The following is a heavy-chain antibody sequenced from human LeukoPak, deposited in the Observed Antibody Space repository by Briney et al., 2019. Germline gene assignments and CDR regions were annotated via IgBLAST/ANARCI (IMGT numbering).Heavy chain of an antibody. V-gene: IGHV4-59*01. Sequence: SETLSLTCTVSGGSINSYYWSWIRQPPGKGLEWIGYIYYSGSTNYNPSLKSRVTISVDTSKNQFSLKLSSVTAADTAVYYCARVRRYYFDYWGQGTLVTVSS. CDR1: GGSINSYY. J-gene: IGHJ4*02. CDR2: IYYSGST. CDR3: ARVRRYYFDY. D-gene: IGHD3-10*01.